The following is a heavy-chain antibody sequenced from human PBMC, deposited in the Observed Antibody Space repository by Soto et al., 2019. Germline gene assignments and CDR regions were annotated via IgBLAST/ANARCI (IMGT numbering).Heavy chain of an antibody. D-gene: IGHD3-22*01. CDR1: GGSISSSSYY. Sequence: QLQLQESGPGLVKPSETLSLTCTVSGGSISSSSYYWGWIRQPPGKGLEWIGSIYYSGSTYYNPSLKCRVSISVETSKNQLSLKLSSVTAADTAVYYCAAYYYDSSGYIRPGYFDYWGQGTLVTVSS. CDR3: AAYYYDSSGYIRPGYFDY. J-gene: IGHJ4*02. V-gene: IGHV4-39*01. CDR2: IYYSGST.